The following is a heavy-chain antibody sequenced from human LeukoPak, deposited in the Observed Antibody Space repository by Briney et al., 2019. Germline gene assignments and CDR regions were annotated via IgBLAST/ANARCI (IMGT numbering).Heavy chain of an antibody. Sequence: ASVKVSCKASGYTLTSYDINWVRQATGQGLEWMGWMNPNSGNTGYAQKFQGRVTMTRNTSISTAYMELSSLRSEDTAVYYCARARTVVPAARRPPNWFDPWGQGTLVTVSS. CDR2: MNPNSGNT. CDR1: GYTLTSYD. CDR3: ARARTVVPAARRPPNWFDP. D-gene: IGHD2-2*01. J-gene: IGHJ5*02. V-gene: IGHV1-8*01.